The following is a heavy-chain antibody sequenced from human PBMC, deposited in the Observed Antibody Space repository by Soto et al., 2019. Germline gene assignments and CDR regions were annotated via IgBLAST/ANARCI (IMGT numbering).Heavy chain of an antibody. CDR3: ARGARRRYRSETDRFYDFWSGYYYYYYYGMDV. V-gene: IGHV1-8*01. J-gene: IGHJ6*02. CDR2: MNPNSGNT. CDR1: GYTFTSYD. Sequence: GASVKVSCKASGYTFTSYDINWVRQATGQGLEWMGWMNPNSGNTGYAQKFQGRVTMTRNTSISTAYMELSSLRSEDTAVYYCARGARRRYRSETDRFYDFWSGYYYYYYYGMDVWGQGTTVTVSS. D-gene: IGHD3-3*01.